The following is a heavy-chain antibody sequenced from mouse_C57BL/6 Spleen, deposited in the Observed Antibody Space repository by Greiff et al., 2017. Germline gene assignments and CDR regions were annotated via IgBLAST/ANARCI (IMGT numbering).Heavy chain of an antibody. CDR1: GFTFSSYA. J-gene: IGHJ3*01. CDR2: ISDGGSYT. V-gene: IGHV5-4*01. CDR3: ARDGYDYPFAY. D-gene: IGHD2-4*01. Sequence: DVKLVESGGGLVKPGGSLKLSCAASGFTFSSYAMSWVRQTPEKRLEWVATISDGGSYTYYPDNVKGRFTISRDNAKNNLYLQMSHLKSEDTAMYYCARDGYDYPFAYWGQGTLVTVSA.